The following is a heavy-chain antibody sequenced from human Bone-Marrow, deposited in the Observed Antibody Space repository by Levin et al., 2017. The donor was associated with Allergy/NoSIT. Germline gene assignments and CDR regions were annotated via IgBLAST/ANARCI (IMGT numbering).Heavy chain of an antibody. CDR3: AKPSRPRPSIHSGLDY. J-gene: IGHJ4*02. CDR1: GFTFSSYA. Sequence: GGSLRLSCAASGFTFSSYAMSWVRQAPGKGLEWVSAISGSGGSTYYADSVKGRFTISRDNSKNTLYLQMNSLRAEDTAVYYCAKPSRPRPSIHSGLDYWGQGTLVTVSS. V-gene: IGHV3-23*01. D-gene: IGHD5-12*01. CDR2: ISGSGGST.